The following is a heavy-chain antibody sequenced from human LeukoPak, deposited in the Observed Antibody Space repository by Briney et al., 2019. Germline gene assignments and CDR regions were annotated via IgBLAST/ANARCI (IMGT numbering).Heavy chain of an antibody. CDR3: ASQMVRGPDRYYFDY. CDR2: ISAYNRNT. D-gene: IGHD3-10*01. J-gene: IGHJ4*02. CDR1: GYTFSTYA. Sequence: ASVKVSCKASGYTFSTYAISWVRQAPGQGLEWMGWISAYNRNTNFAQKVQGRVTMTTDTSTSTAYMELRSLRSDDTAVYYCASQMVRGPDRYYFDYWGQGTLVTVSS. V-gene: IGHV1-18*01.